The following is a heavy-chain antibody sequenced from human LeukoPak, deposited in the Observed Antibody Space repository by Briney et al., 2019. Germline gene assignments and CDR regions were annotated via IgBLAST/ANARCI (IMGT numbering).Heavy chain of an antibody. CDR2: INHSGST. Sequence: SETLSLTCAVYGGSFSGYYWSWIRQPPGKGLEWIGEINHSGSTNYNPSLKSRVTISVDTSKNQFSLKLSSVTAADTAVYYCARHRASRYCSSTSCYPSYYGMDVWGQGTTVTVSS. CDR3: ARHRASRYCSSTSCYPSYYGMDV. D-gene: IGHD2-2*01. CDR1: GGSFSGYY. J-gene: IGHJ6*02. V-gene: IGHV4-34*01.